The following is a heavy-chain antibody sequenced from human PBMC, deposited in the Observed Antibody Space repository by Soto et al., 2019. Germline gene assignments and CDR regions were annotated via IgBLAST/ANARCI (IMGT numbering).Heavy chain of an antibody. V-gene: IGHV1-69*06. CDR3: ARDRCSSTSCYTQADAFDI. CDR1: GGTFSSYA. Sequence: QVQLVQSGAEVKKPGSSVKVSCKASGGTFSSYAISWVRQAPRQGLEWMGGIIPIFGTANYAQKFQGRVTITADKSASTSYMELSSLRSEDTAVYYCARDRCSSTSCYTQADAFDIWGQGTMVTVSS. J-gene: IGHJ3*02. D-gene: IGHD2-2*02. CDR2: IIPIFGTA.